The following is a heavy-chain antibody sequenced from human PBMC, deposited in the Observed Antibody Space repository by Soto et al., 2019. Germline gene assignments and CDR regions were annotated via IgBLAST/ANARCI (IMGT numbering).Heavy chain of an antibody. CDR1: GGTFSSYA. CDR3: ARERGSYYYDSSGYYRPFDP. CDR2: IIPIFGTA. Sequence: QVQLVQSGAEVKKPGPSVKVSCKASGGTFSSYAISWVRQAPGQGLEWMGGIIPIFGTANYAQKFQGRVTITADESTSTAYMELSSLRSEDTAVYYCARERGSYYYDSSGYYRPFDPWGQGTLVTVSS. D-gene: IGHD3-22*01. V-gene: IGHV1-69*01. J-gene: IGHJ5*02.